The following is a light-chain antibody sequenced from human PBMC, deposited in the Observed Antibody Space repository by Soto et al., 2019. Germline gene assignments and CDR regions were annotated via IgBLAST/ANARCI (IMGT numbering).Light chain of an antibody. Sequence: GRSITISCTGTSSDVGGYNYVSWYQQHPGKAPKLMIYDVSNRPSGVSNRFSGSKSGNTASLTISGLQAEDEADYYCSSYTSSSTLEVFGTGTKVTVL. CDR3: SSYTSSSTLEV. J-gene: IGLJ1*01. CDR1: SSDVGGYNY. V-gene: IGLV2-14*04. CDR2: DVS.